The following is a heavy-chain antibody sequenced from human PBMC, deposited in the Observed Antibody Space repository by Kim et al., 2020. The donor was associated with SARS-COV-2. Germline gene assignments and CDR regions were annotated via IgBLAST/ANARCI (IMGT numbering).Heavy chain of an antibody. J-gene: IGHJ5*02. CDR2: IYHSGST. CDR1: GGSISSSNW. Sequence: SETLSLTCAVSGGSISSSNWWSWVRQPPGKGLEWIGEIYHSGSTNYNPSLKSRVTISVDKSKNQFSLKLSSVTAADTAVYYCARIPITMIVVVEGWFDPWGQGTLVTVSS. CDR3: ARIPITMIVVVEGWFDP. V-gene: IGHV4-4*02. D-gene: IGHD3-22*01.